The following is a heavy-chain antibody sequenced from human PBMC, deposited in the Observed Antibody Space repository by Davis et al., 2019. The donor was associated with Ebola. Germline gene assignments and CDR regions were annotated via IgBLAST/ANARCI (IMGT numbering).Heavy chain of an antibody. V-gene: IGHV3-23*01. Sequence: PGGSLRLSCAASGLTFSSYAMTWVRQAPGKGLEWVSAISGSGGSTYYADSVKGRFTISRDNSKSTLYLQMNSLRPEDTAVYYCAKGGIHYYYGMDVWGKGTTVTVSS. CDR1: GLTFSSYA. CDR2: ISGSGGST. D-gene: IGHD3-16*01. J-gene: IGHJ6*04. CDR3: AKGGIHYYYGMDV.